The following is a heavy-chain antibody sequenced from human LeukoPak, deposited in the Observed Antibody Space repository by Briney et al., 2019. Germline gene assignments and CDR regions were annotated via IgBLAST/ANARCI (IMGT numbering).Heavy chain of an antibody. J-gene: IGHJ4*02. CDR3: ARVRMVRGSSSPFDY. CDR1: GYTFTGYY. D-gene: IGHD3-10*01. V-gene: IGHV1-2*02. CDR2: INPNSGDT. Sequence: ASVKVSCKASGYTFTGYYMHWVRQAPGQGLEWMGWINPNSGDTNYAQRFQGRVTMTRDTSISTAYMELSRLRSEDTAVYYCARVRMVRGSSSPFDYWGQGTLVTVSS.